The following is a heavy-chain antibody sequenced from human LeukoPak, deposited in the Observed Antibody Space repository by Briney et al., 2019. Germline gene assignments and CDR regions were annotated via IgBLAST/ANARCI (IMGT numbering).Heavy chain of an antibody. CDR1: GGPFGSFP. CDR2: VVPLFGIP. Sequence: ASVKVSCKASGGPFGSFPMTWVRQAPGQGLEWMGSVVPLFGIPNHAPSFQGRLTISADRSTDTAYMELTSLRSEDTAMYYCTRSVAGTLGFDPWGQGTLVIVSS. D-gene: IGHD6-19*01. V-gene: IGHV1-69*02. CDR3: TRSVAGTLGFDP. J-gene: IGHJ5*02.